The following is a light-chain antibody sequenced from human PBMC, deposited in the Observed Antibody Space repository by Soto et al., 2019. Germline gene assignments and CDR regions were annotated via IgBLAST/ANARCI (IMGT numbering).Light chain of an antibody. CDR3: QQGSNWPPGLT. CDR1: QSVSSY. Sequence: ETVWTQSPVTLSLSPGERATLSCRASQSVSSYLAWYQQKPGQAPRLLIYDASNRATGIPARFSGSGSGTDFTLTISSLEPEDFAVYYCQQGSNWPPGLTFGGGTKVDI. V-gene: IGKV3-11*01. CDR2: DAS. J-gene: IGKJ4*01.